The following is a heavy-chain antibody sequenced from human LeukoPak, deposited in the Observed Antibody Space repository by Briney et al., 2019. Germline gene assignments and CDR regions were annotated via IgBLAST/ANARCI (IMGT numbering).Heavy chain of an antibody. Sequence: GGSLRLSCAASGFTFSRFWMTWVRQAPGKGLEWVANIKEDGSDKCYVDSVKGRFTVSRDNAKNSLYLQMNSLRDEDTAVYYCARDRGYFVFDYWGQGTLVTVSS. V-gene: IGHV3-7*01. D-gene: IGHD3-10*01. CDR3: ARDRGYFVFDY. CDR1: GFTFSRFW. CDR2: IKEDGSDK. J-gene: IGHJ4*02.